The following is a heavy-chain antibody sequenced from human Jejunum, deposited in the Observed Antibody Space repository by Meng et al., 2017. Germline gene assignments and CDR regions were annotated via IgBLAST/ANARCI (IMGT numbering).Heavy chain of an antibody. CDR2: IHHSGST. V-gene: IGHV4-4*02. D-gene: IGHD1-26*01. CDR3: AREWSGSYRHFDY. CDR1: GGSISTSDW. J-gene: IGHJ4*02. Sequence: GQLQEPGPGLLKPSGTLSPTSPVPGGSISTSDWWSWVRQPPGKGLEWIGEIHHSGSTNYNPSLKSRVTISVDKSKNQFSLKLNSVTAADTAVYYCAREWSGSYRHFDYWGQGTLVTVSS.